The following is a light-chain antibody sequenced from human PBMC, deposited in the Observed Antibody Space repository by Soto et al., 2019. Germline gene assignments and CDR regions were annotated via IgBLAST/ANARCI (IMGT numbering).Light chain of an antibody. CDR2: RAF. J-gene: IGKJ4*01. CDR1: LSVSSD. CDR3: QQYNNWPLT. Sequence: EMVMTQSPATLSLSPGERATLSCRASLSVSSDLAWYRQKPGQAPRLLIYRAFTRATGIPARFSGSGFGTDFTLTISSLQSEDFAVYYCQQYNNWPLTFGGGTKVEIK. V-gene: IGKV3-15*01.